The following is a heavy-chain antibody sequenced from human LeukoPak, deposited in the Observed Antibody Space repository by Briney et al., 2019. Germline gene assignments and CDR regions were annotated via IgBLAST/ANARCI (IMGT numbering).Heavy chain of an antibody. V-gene: IGHV3-7*01. CDR3: ARDPAAWDY. D-gene: IGHD6-13*01. CDR1: TFTFGNYW. Sequence: PGGSLRLSCAASTFTFGNYWMSWVRQAPGKGLERVANIKEDGSEEYYVDSVKGRFTISRDNTKNSLYLQMNSLRAEDTAVYYCARDPAAWDYWGQGTLVTVSS. J-gene: IGHJ4*02. CDR2: IKEDGSEE.